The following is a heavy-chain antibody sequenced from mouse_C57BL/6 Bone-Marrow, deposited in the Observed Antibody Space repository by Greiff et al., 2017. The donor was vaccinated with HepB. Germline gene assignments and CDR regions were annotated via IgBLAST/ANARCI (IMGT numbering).Heavy chain of an antibody. J-gene: IGHJ3*01. D-gene: IGHD2-4*01. CDR2: IHPNSGST. Sequence: VQLQQPGAELVKPGASVKLSCKASGYTFTSYWMHWVKQRPGQGLEWIGMIHPNSGSTNYNEKFKSKATLTVDKSSSTAYMQLSSLTSEDSAVYYCARLGDYDVGAWFAYWGQGTLVTVSA. CDR1: GYTFTSYW. V-gene: IGHV1-64*01. CDR3: ARLGDYDVGAWFAY.